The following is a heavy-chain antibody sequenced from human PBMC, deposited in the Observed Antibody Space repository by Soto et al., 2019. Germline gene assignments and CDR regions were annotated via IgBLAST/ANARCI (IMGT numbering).Heavy chain of an antibody. CDR2: ISYDGSNK. V-gene: IGHV3-30*18. CDR1: GFTFSSYG. J-gene: IGHJ6*02. D-gene: IGHD5-12*01. Sequence: GGSLRLSCAASGFTFSSYGMHWVRQAPGKGLEWVAVISYDGSNKYYADSVKGRFTISRDNSKNTLYLQMNSLRAEDTAVYYCAKGPYRSWLYYYYYYGMDVWGQGTTVTVSS. CDR3: AKGPYRSWLYYYYYYGMDV.